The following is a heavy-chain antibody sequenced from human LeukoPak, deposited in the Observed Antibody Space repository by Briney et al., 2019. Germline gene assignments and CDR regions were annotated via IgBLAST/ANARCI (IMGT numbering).Heavy chain of an antibody. J-gene: IGHJ4*02. Sequence: SETLSLTCSVSGDPISSSTYFWGWIRQPPGKGLEWIGSMYYSGSTYYNPSLKSRVTISVDTSKNQFSLKLSSVTAADTAVYYCARQYYYDSSGYDNYFAYWGQGTLVTVSS. CDR1: GDPISSSTYF. CDR2: MYYSGST. V-gene: IGHV4-39*01. D-gene: IGHD3-22*01. CDR3: ARQYYYDSSGYDNYFAY.